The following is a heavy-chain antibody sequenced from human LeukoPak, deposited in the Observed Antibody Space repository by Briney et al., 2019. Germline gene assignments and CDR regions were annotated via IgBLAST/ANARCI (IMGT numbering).Heavy chain of an antibody. J-gene: IGHJ4*02. CDR1: GFTFSSYW. CDR2: ISGSGGST. D-gene: IGHD1-26*01. V-gene: IGHV3-23*01. Sequence: GSLRLSCAASGFTFSSYWMSWVRQAPGKGLEWVSAISGSGGSTYYAGSVKGRFTISRDNSKNTLYLQMNSLRAEDTAVYYCAKCRGRWELQGISENDYWGQGTLVTVSS. CDR3: AKCRGRWELQGISENDY.